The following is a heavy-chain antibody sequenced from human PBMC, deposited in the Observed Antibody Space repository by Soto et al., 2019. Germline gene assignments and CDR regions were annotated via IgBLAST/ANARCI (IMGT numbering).Heavy chain of an antibody. J-gene: IGHJ4*02. D-gene: IGHD4-17*01. CDR2: INPSGGST. Sequence: ASVRVSCKASGYTFTRPCMNLVRQAPGEGKEWMGIINPSGGSTKYAQRFQGRLTVTRDTSTSTVYMELSSLRSEDTAVDYCASVGLVRYVLPRLPIYSLGNWGKRVMVNVS. V-gene: IGHV1-46*01. CDR3: ASVGLVRYVLPRLPIYSLGN. CDR1: GYTFTRPC.